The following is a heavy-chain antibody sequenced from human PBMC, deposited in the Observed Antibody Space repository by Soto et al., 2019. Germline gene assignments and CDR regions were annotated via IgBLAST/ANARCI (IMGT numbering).Heavy chain of an antibody. CDR3: SKGGKRLNLGELYPNYYYYYMDV. J-gene: IGHJ6*03. Sequence: EVQLLESGGGLVQPGGSLRLSCAASGFTFSSYAMSWVRQAPGKGLEWVSAISGSGGSTYYADSVKGRVTISSDQSKNTLNLQMNSLRAEDTAVYYCSKGGKRLNLGELYPNYYYYYMDVWGKGTTVTVSS. CDR2: ISGSGGST. V-gene: IGHV3-23*01. CDR1: GFTFSSYA. D-gene: IGHD3-16*01.